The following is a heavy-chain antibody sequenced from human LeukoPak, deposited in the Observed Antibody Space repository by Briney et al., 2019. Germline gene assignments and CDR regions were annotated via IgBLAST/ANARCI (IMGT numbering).Heavy chain of an antibody. CDR2: ISAYTGNT. J-gene: IGHJ5*02. V-gene: IGHV1-18*01. CDR1: GYTFTSYV. Sequence: GGSLTVSCTASGYTFTSYVICWVRQAPRHTLEWMGWISAYTGNTNYAQKLQGRDTITTDTSTSTAYMELRSLRSDDTAVYYCAREQPQDPTSQYQLLRWFDPWGQGTLVTVSS. CDR3: AREQPQDPTSQYQLLRWFDP. D-gene: IGHD2-2*01.